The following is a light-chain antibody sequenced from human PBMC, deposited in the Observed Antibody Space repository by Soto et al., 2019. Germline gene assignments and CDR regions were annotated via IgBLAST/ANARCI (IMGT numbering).Light chain of an antibody. CDR1: QTISSW. CDR3: QHYNSYSEA. J-gene: IGKJ1*01. CDR2: KAS. V-gene: IGKV1-5*03. Sequence: DIRMTQSPSTLSGSVGDRFTITFLASQTISSWLAWYQQKPGKAPKLLIYKASTLKSGVPSRFSGSGSGTEFTLTISSLQPDDFATYYCQHYNSYSEAFGQGTKVDIK.